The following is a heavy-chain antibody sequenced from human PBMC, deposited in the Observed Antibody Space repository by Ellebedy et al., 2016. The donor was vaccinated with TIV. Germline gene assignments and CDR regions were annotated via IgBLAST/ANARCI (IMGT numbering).Heavy chain of an antibody. Sequence: GESLKISCAASGFTFSSYAMSWVRQAPGKGLEWVSAISGSGGSTYYADSVKGRFTISRDNSKNTLYLQMNSLRAEDTAVYFCARDSLDFYDDTDYYYFHWWGQGTLVTVSS. V-gene: IGHV3-23*01. CDR1: GFTFSSYA. CDR2: ISGSGGST. CDR3: ARDSLDFYDDTDYYYFHW. J-gene: IGHJ4*02. D-gene: IGHD3-22*01.